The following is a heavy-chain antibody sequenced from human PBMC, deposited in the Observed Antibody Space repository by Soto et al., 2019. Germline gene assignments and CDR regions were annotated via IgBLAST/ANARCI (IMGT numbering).Heavy chain of an antibody. CDR2: ISAYDGKT. D-gene: IGHD3-3*01. CDR3: ARDPHEFWTSYWFDP. V-gene: IGHV1-18*01. J-gene: IGHJ5*02. CDR1: GYTFNTYG. Sequence: ASVKVSCKASGYTFNTYGISWARQAPRQGLELMGWISAYDGKTTYAEKFQGRVTLTTDTSTSTAYMELRSLRSDDTAIYYCARDPHEFWTSYWFDPWGQGTPVTVSS.